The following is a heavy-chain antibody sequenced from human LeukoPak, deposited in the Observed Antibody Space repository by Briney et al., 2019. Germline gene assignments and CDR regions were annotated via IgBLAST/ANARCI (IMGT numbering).Heavy chain of an antibody. Sequence: DPGGSLRLSCAASGFTFSNYAMSWVRQAPGKGLEWVSLISGSGVNIYYADTVKGRFAISRDNSKNTVHLQMNSLRVDDTAVYYCVKGAAEYCTGVTCYEFDSWGQGTLVAVSS. J-gene: IGHJ4*02. CDR3: VKGAAEYCTGVTCYEFDS. D-gene: IGHD2-15*01. V-gene: IGHV3-23*01. CDR1: GFTFSNYA. CDR2: ISGSGVNI.